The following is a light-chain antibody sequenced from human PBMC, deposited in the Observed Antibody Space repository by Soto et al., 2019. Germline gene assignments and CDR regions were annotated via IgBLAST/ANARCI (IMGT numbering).Light chain of an antibody. CDR2: DAS. Sequence: EIVLTQSPANLSLSPGERATLSCRASQSVSSYLAWYQQKPGQAPRLLIYDASNRATGIPARFGGSGSGTDFTLTIRSLEPDDFAVYYCQQRSNWPITFGQGTRLEI. J-gene: IGKJ5*01. CDR1: QSVSSY. V-gene: IGKV3-11*01. CDR3: QQRSNWPIT.